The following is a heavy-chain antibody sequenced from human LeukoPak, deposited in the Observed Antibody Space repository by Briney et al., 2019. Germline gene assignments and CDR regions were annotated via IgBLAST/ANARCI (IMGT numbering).Heavy chain of an antibody. J-gene: IGHJ2*01. D-gene: IGHD2-21*02. Sequence: SETLSLTCTVSGGSISSSSYYWGWIRQPPGKGLEWIRSIYYSGSTYYNPSLKSRVTISVDTSKNQFSLKLSSVTAADTAVYYCASAYCGGDCTPYWYFDLWGRGTLVTVSS. V-gene: IGHV4-39*01. CDR3: ASAYCGGDCTPYWYFDL. CDR1: GGSISSSSYY. CDR2: IYYSGST.